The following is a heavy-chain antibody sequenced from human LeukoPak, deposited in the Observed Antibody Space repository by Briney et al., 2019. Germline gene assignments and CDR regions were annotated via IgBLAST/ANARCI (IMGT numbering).Heavy chain of an antibody. V-gene: IGHV4-59*08. CDR3: AAMVRGVNPPNWFDP. CDR2: IYYSGST. CDR1: GGSISSYY. J-gene: IGHJ5*02. Sequence: SETLSLTCTVSGGSISSYYWSWIRQPPGKGLEWIGYIYYSGSTNYNPSLKSRVTISVDTSKNQFSLKLSSVTAADTAVYYCAAMVRGVNPPNWFDPWGQGTLVTVSS. D-gene: IGHD3-10*01.